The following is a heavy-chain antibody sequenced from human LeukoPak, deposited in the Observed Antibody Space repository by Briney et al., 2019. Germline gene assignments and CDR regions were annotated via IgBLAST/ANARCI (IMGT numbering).Heavy chain of an antibody. CDR3: ARATTVTTRSFDP. D-gene: IGHD4-17*01. CDR2: INHSGST. V-gene: IGHV4-34*01. CDR1: GGSFSGYY. J-gene: IGHJ5*02. Sequence: PSETLSLTCAVYGGSFSGYYWSWIRQPPGKGLEWIGEINHSGSTNYNPSLKSRVTISVDTSKNQFSLKLSSVTAADTAVYYCARATTVTTRSFDPWGQGTLVTVSS.